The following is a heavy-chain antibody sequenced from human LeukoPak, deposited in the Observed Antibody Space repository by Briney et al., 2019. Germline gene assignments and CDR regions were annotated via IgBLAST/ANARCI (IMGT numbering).Heavy chain of an antibody. J-gene: IGHJ4*02. Sequence: GGSLRLSCVASGFTFTDYGMHWVRQAPGKGLEWVAFIRYDGSNEYVDSVKGRFTISRDNSKNTLSLQMDSPKPEDTAVYYCANLARPLDYWGQGALVTVSS. V-gene: IGHV3-30*02. CDR2: IRYDGSNE. D-gene: IGHD6-6*01. CDR3: ANLARPLDY. CDR1: GFTFTDYG.